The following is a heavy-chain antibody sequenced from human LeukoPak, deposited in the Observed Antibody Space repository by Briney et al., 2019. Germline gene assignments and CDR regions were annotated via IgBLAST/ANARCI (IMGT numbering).Heavy chain of an antibody. D-gene: IGHD3-3*01. Sequence: SVKVSCKASGGTFSSYAISWVRQAPGQGLEWMGGIIPIFGTANYAQKFQGRVTITADESTSTAYMELSSPRSEDTAVYYCARYDFWSGYPSAYKWFDPWGQGTLVTVSS. CDR3: ARYDFWSGYPSAYKWFDP. V-gene: IGHV1-69*13. CDR1: GGTFSSYA. CDR2: IIPIFGTA. J-gene: IGHJ5*02.